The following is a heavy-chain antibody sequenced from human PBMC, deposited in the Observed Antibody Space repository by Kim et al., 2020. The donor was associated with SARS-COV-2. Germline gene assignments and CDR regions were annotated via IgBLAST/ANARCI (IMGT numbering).Heavy chain of an antibody. CDR3: ARALEIATVTSLDWFDP. CDR2: IYYSGST. V-gene: IGHV4-31*03. CDR1: GGSISSGGYY. D-gene: IGHD4-17*01. J-gene: IGHJ5*02. Sequence: SETLSLTCTVSGGSISSGGYYWSWIRQHPGKGLEWIGYIYYSGSTYYNPSLKSRVTISVDTSKNQFSLQLSSVTAADTDVYYCARALEIATVTSLDWFDPWGQGTLVTVSS.